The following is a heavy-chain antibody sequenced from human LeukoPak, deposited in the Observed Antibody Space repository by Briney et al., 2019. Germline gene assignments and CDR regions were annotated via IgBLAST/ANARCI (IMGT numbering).Heavy chain of an antibody. CDR3: AREGLGELSLGY. CDR1: GYTFTGYY. CDR2: INPTSGGT. V-gene: IGHV1-2*04. J-gene: IGHJ4*02. Sequence: ASVKVSCKASGYTFTGYYMQWVRQAPGQGLEWMGWINPTSGGTNYAQKFQGWVTMTRDTSISTAYMELSRLRSDDTAVYYCAREGLGELSLGYWGQGTMVTVSS. D-gene: IGHD3-16*02.